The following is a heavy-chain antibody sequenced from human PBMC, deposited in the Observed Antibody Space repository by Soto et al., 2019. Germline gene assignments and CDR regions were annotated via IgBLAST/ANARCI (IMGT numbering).Heavy chain of an antibody. CDR1: GGFLSESY. CDR3: VRIRYQLPSSVLWLDP. J-gene: IGHJ5*02. CDR2: INHVGGT. Sequence: SETLSLTCAAYGGFLSESYWTWIRQPPGKGLEWIGEINHVGGTNYNPSLKSRVTMSVDTSQNQFSLRLISVTAADTAMYFCVRIRYQLPSSVLWLDPWGQGTPVTVSS. D-gene: IGHD3-16*01. V-gene: IGHV4-34*01.